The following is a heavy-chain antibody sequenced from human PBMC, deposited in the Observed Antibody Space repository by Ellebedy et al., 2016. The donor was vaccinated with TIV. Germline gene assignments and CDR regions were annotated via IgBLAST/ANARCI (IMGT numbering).Heavy chain of an antibody. CDR2: LSSYNGNT. J-gene: IGHJ3*01. CDR3: ARFGGGVSGTSFDV. Sequence: AASVKVSCKASGYTFTSYGISWVRQAPGRGLEWMGWLSSYNGNTKYAKKVQGRVTMTTDPSTSKTYMELRGLRSDDTALYYCARFGGGVSGTSFDVWGQGTIVTVSS. D-gene: IGHD3-16*01. CDR1: GYTFTSYG. V-gene: IGHV1-18*04.